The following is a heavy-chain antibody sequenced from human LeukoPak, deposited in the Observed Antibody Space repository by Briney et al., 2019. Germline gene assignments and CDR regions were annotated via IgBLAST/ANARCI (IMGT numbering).Heavy chain of an antibody. J-gene: IGHJ4*02. D-gene: IGHD6-6*01. Sequence: SETLSLTCTVSGGSISSYYWSWIRQPPGKGLEWIGYIYYSGSTNYNPSLKSRITISLDTSKNQFSLRLSSVTAADTAIYYCARESSTSQTNLFDYWGQGTLVTVSS. CDR2: IYYSGST. CDR1: GGSISSYY. CDR3: ARESSTSQTNLFDY. V-gene: IGHV4-59*01.